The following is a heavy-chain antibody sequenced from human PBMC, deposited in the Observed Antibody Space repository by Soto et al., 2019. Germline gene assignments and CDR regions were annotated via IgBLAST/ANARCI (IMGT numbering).Heavy chain of an antibody. J-gene: IGHJ4*02. D-gene: IGHD3-9*01. CDR2: IYYSGST. CDR1: GGSISSSSYY. V-gene: IGHV4-39*01. Sequence: QLQLQESGPGLVKPSEALSLTCSVSGGSISSSSYYWGWIRQPPGKGLERIGSIYYSGSTYYNPSRKSRVTISIDKSKNQFSLKLSSLTAADTAVYYCARLEGLATISYYFDFWGQGTLVTVSS. CDR3: ARLEGLATISYYFDF.